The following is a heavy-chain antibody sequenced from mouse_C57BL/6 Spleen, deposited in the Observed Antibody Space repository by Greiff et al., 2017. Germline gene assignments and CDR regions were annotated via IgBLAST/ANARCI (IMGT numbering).Heavy chain of an antibody. Sequence: QVQLQQSGPGLVAPSQSLSITCTVSGFSLTSYGVHWVRQPPGKGLEWLVVIWSDGSTTYNSALKSRLSISKDNSKSQVFLKMNSLQTDDTAMYYCARHQGYSEGPYFDYWGQGTTLTVSS. CDR1: GFSLTSYG. V-gene: IGHV2-6-1*01. CDR2: IWSDGST. D-gene: IGHD2-12*01. CDR3: ARHQGYSEGPYFDY. J-gene: IGHJ2*01.